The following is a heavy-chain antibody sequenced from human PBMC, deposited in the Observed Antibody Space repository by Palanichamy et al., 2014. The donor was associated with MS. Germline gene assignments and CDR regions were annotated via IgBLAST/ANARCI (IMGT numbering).Heavy chain of an antibody. D-gene: IGHD3-10*01. CDR3: ARLRITTYNWFDP. CDR2: TSYSGST. V-gene: IGHV4-31*03. Sequence: QVQLQESGPGLVKPSQTLSLTCIVSGDSINSGTYYWSWIRQHPGEGLEWMGYTSYSGSTYYNPSLKSRITMSVDTSNNQLSLRLSSVTAADTAVYYCARLRITTYNWFDPWGQGTLVTVSS. J-gene: IGHJ5*02. CDR1: GDSINSGTYY.